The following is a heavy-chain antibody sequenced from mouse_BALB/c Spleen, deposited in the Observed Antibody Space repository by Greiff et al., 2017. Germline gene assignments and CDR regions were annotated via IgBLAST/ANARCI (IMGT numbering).Heavy chain of an antibody. CDR2: ISAGGDHT. CDR1: GFTFSDYY. CDR3: ARARDYAMDY. Sequence: EVKLVESGGDLVKPGGSLKLSCAASGFTFSDYYMYWVRQTPEKRLEWVATISAGGDHTFYPDGVKGRFTISRDNAKNNLYLQMTSLKSEDTAVFYCARARDYAMDYWGQGTSVTVSS. J-gene: IGHJ4*01. V-gene: IGHV5-4*02.